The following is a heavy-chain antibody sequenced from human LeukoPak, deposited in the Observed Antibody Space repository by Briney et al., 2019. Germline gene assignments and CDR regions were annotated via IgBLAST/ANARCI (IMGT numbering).Heavy chain of an antibody. J-gene: IGHJ3*02. D-gene: IGHD1-26*01. Sequence: ASVKVSCKASGYTFTGYYMHWERQAPGQGLEWMGWINPNSGGTNYAQKFQGRVTMTRDTSISTAYMELSRLRSDDTAVYYCASGIVGAHVDPTPHDAFDIWGQGTMVTVSS. CDR2: INPNSGGT. V-gene: IGHV1-2*02. CDR1: GYTFTGYY. CDR3: ASGIVGAHVDPTPHDAFDI.